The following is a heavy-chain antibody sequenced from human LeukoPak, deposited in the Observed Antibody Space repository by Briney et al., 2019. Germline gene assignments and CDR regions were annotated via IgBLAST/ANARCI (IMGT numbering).Heavy chain of an antibody. D-gene: IGHD3-22*01. Sequence: GASVKVSCKASGYIFNTYAIHWVRQAPGQRLEWMGWINTDHGHTQYSQKFQGRVTITRDTSASTAYMELSSLRSEDTAVYYCARDSGSGFYEMTYGGQGTLVIVSS. CDR3: ARDSGSGFYEMTY. J-gene: IGHJ4*02. CDR2: INTDHGHT. V-gene: IGHV1-3*04. CDR1: GYIFNTYA.